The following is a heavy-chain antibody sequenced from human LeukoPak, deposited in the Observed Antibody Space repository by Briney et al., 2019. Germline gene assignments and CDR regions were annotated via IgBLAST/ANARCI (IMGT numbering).Heavy chain of an antibody. CDR3: ARGGARGYSYSLDFDY. CDR1: GFTFSSYS. Sequence: GGSLRLSCAASGFTFSSYSMNWVRQAPGKGLEWVSSISSSSNYIYYADSVKGRFTISRDNAKNSLYLQMNSLRAEDTAVYYCARGGARGYSYSLDFDYWGQGTLATVSS. CDR2: ISSSSNYI. V-gene: IGHV3-21*01. D-gene: IGHD5-18*01. J-gene: IGHJ4*02.